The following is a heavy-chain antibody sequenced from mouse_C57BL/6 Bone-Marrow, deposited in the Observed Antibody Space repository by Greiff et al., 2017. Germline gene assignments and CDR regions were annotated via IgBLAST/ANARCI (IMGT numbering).Heavy chain of an antibody. D-gene: IGHD4-1*01. J-gene: IGHJ3*01. CDR3: ASLTGTSSY. Sequence: EVMLVESGGGLVKPGGSLKLSCAASGFTFSSYAMSWVRQTPEKRLEWVATISDGGSYTYYPDNVKGRFTISRDNANNNLYLQMSHLKSEDTAMYYCASLTGTSSYWGQGTLVTVSA. CDR1: GFTFSSYA. V-gene: IGHV5-4*03. CDR2: ISDGGSYT.